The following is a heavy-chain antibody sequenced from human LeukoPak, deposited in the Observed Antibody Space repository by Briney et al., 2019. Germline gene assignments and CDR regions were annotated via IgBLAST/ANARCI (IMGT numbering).Heavy chain of an antibody. CDR1: GVSVSSYY. CDR3: ASGVTGTDYYYYYMDV. CDR2: IYYSEST. Sequence: SETLSLTCTVSGVSVSSYYWSWVRQPPGKGLEWIGYIYYSESTDYNPSLKSRVTISVDTSKNQFSLKLSSVTAADTAVYYCASGVTGTDYYYYYMDVWGKGTTVTVSS. J-gene: IGHJ6*03. V-gene: IGHV4-59*08. D-gene: IGHD1-20*01.